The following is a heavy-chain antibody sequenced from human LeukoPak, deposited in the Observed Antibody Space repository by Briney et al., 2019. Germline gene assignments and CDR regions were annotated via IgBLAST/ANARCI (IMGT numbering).Heavy chain of an antibody. V-gene: IGHV4-34*01. J-gene: IGHJ4*02. CDR1: GGSFSGYY. CDR3: ARVPLTGTTGE. Sequence: PSETLSLTCAVYGGSFSGYYWNWIRQPPGKGLEWIGEINHSGSTNYNPSLKSRVTISVDTSKNQFSLKLSSVTAADTAVYYCARVPLTGTTGEWGQGTLVTVSS. D-gene: IGHD1-7*01. CDR2: INHSGST.